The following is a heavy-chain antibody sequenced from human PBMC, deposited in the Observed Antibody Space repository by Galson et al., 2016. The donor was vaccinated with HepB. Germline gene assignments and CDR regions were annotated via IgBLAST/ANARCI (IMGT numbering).Heavy chain of an antibody. D-gene: IGHD3-3*01. V-gene: IGHV3-23*01. CDR2: ITPSAGDT. J-gene: IGHJ4*02. CDR1: GFTFNNFA. Sequence: SLRLSCAASGFTFNNFAMTWVRQAPGKGLEWVSTITPSAGDTYYADSVKGRFTISRDNSKNALYLRMNSLRVEDTARYYCARTTLEWLIYPILTFDFWGQGNLVTVSS. CDR3: ARTTLEWLIYPILTFDF.